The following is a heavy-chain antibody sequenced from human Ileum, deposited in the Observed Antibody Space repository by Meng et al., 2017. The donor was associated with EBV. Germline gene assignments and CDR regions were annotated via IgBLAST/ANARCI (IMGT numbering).Heavy chain of an antibody. J-gene: IGHJ4*02. CDR1: GGSFSSSNW. D-gene: IGHD1-26*01. V-gene: IGHV4-4*02. CDR3: ARASVGTTPGDY. CDR2: ISHSGST. Sequence: QVPLQESGPGLVEPSGXXXXXCAVSGGSFSSSNWWSWVRQTPGKGLEWIGEISHSGSTHYNPSLKSRVTISVDKSKNQFSLKLSSVTAADTAVYYCARASVGTTPGDYWGQGTPVTVSS.